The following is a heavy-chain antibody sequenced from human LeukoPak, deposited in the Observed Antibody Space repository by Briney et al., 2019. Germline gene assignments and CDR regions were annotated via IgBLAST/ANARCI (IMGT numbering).Heavy chain of an antibody. CDR1: GGSFGDYY. D-gene: IGHD3-10*01. Sequence: SETLSLTCTISGGSFGDYYWSWIRQPPGKGLEWIGEINHSGSTNYNPSLKSRVTISVDTSKNQFSLKLSSVTAADTAVYYCARGPAPMVRGPYYYYYGMDVWGQGTTVTVSS. J-gene: IGHJ6*02. CDR3: ARGPAPMVRGPYYYYYGMDV. V-gene: IGHV4-34*01. CDR2: INHSGST.